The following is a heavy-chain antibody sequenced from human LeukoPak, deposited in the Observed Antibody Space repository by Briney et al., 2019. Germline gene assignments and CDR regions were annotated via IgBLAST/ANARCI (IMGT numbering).Heavy chain of an antibody. CDR2: ISYDGSNK. D-gene: IGHD6-19*01. V-gene: IGHV3-30*18. Sequence: PGGSLRLSCAASGFTFSSYGMHWVRQAPGEGLEWVAVISYDGSNKYYADSVKGRFTISRDNSKNTLYLQMNSLRAEDTAVYYCAKGIAVASFDYWGQGTLVTVSS. CDR1: GFTFSSYG. CDR3: AKGIAVASFDY. J-gene: IGHJ4*02.